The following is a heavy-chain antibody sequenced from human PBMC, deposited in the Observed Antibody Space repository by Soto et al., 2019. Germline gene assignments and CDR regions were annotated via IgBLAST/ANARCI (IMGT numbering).Heavy chain of an antibody. CDR3: ARDRSNSPDFFDY. CDR2: IYYSGRT. CDR1: GGSISSDDYY. J-gene: IGHJ4*02. Sequence: QVQLQESGPGLVKPSQTLSLTCTVSGGSISSDDYYWTWIRQPPGKGLEWIGYIYYSGRTSYNPSLGSRLTISIDTSKHQFSLKLRSVSAADTAVYYCARDRSNSPDFFDYWGQGTLVTVSS. D-gene: IGHD6-6*01. V-gene: IGHV4-30-4*01.